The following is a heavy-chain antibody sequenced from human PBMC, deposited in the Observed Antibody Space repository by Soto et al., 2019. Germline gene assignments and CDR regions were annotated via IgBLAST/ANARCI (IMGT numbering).Heavy chain of an antibody. Sequence: GGSPRLSFAAPGFTLSSYSINWVRPAPGKVLEWVSSISSSSSYVYYADSVKGRFTISRDNAKNSLYVQMNSLRVEDTAVYYCARDPLGGYYYGMDVWGQGTTVTVSS. D-gene: IGHD3-16*01. CDR2: ISSSSSYV. J-gene: IGHJ6*02. V-gene: IGHV3-21*01. CDR1: GFTLSSYS. CDR3: ARDPLGGYYYGMDV.